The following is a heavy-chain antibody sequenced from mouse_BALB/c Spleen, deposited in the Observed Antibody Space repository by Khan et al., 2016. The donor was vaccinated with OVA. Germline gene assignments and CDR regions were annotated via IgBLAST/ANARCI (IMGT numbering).Heavy chain of an antibody. J-gene: IGHJ4*01. Sequence: QVQLQQSGPGLVAPSQSLSITCTVSGFSLSRYNIHWVRQPPGNGLEWLGMIWGGGGTDYNSTLKSILSISKDNSKCQVFLKLNSLQTDDTAVSDIARAYCRSDSYYAMDYWGQGTSVTVSS. CDR1: GFSLSRYN. D-gene: IGHD2-14*01. V-gene: IGHV2-6-4*01. CDR3: ARAYCRSDSYYAMDY. CDR2: IWGGGGT.